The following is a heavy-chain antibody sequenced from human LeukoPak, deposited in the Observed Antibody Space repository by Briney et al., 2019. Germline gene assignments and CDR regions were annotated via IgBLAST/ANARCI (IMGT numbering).Heavy chain of an antibody. V-gene: IGHV4-59*11. CDR3: ARYRYRSGSYYKRYGMDV. Sequence: MPSETLSLTCTVPTGSISSHYWSWIRPPPGNRLHWIAYIYNRVRSNYNPSLKSRVTISVDTSKIQFSLKLSAVTAADTGVYYCARYRYRSGSYYKRYGMDVWGKGTAVTVSS. CDR1: TGSISSHY. D-gene: IGHD3-10*01. CDR2: IYNRVRS. J-gene: IGHJ6*04.